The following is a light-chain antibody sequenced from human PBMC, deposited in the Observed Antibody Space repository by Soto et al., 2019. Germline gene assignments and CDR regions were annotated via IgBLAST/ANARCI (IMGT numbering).Light chain of an antibody. CDR2: AAS. CDR1: QGISNF. V-gene: IGKV1-27*01. CDR3: QKYNSAPWT. Sequence: DIQMTQSPSSLSASVRDRVSITCRASQGISNFLAWYQQKPGKVPKLLIYAASTLQSGVPSRFSGSGSGTDFTLTITSLQPEDVATYYCQKYNSAPWTFGQGTKVEIK. J-gene: IGKJ1*01.